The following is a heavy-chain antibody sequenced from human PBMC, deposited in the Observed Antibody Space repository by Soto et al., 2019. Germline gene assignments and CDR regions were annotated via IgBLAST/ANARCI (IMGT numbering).Heavy chain of an antibody. D-gene: IGHD2-15*01. CDR2: MYNSGTS. V-gene: IGHV4-31*03. CDR3: ARRLSGRSAFDY. Sequence: QVQLQESGPGLLKPSQTLSLTCSVSGGSISSGTYYWSWIRHRPGKGLEWIGYMYNSGTSSYSPSLKSRSVISVDTSKNQFSLTLTSVTAEDTATYFCARRLSGRSAFDYWGLGILVTVSS. J-gene: IGHJ4*01. CDR1: GGSISSGTYY.